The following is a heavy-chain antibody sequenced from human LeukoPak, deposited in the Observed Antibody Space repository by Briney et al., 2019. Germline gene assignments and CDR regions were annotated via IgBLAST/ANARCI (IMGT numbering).Heavy chain of an antibody. CDR1: GGTFSSYA. D-gene: IGHD4-17*01. J-gene: IGHJ4*02. CDR3: ARGAYGDK. CDR2: ISTQSGNT. V-gene: IGHV1-18*01. Sequence: ASVKVSCKASGGTFSSYAISWVRQAPGQGLEWMGWISTQSGNTNYAQKVQGRLTLTTDRSTNTAYMELRSLRSDDTAVYYCARGAYGDKWGQGTVVTVSS.